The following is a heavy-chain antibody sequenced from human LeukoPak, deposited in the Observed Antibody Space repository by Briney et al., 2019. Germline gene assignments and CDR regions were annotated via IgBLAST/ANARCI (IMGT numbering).Heavy chain of an antibody. V-gene: IGHV4-34*01. D-gene: IGHD6-13*01. J-gene: IGHJ4*02. CDR1: GGSFSGYY. CDR2: INHSGST. CDR3: ARGRGSSSYDY. Sequence: PSETLSLTCAVYGGSFSGYYWSWIRQPPGKGLEWIGEINHSGSTNYHPSLKSRVTISVDTSKNQFSLKLSSVTAADTAVYYCARGRGSSSYDYWGQGTLVTVSS.